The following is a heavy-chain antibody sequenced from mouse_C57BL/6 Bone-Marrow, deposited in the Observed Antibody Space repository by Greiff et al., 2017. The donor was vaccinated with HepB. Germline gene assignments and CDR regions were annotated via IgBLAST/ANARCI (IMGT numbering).Heavy chain of an antibody. J-gene: IGHJ2*01. Sequence: EVNVVESEGGLVQPGSSMKLSCTASGFTFSDYYMAWVRQVPEKGLEWVANINYDGSSTYYLDSLKSRFIISRDNAKNILYLQMSSLKSEDTATYYCARGHYSNYFDYWGQGTTLTVSS. CDR2: INYDGSST. CDR3: ARGHYSNYFDY. CDR1: GFTFSDYY. D-gene: IGHD2-5*01. V-gene: IGHV5-16*01.